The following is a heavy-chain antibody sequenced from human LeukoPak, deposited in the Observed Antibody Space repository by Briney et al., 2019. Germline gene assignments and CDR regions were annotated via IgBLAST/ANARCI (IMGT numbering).Heavy chain of an antibody. CDR3: ARGQYQLLYGGNWFDP. CDR2: IKQDGSEK. J-gene: IGHJ5*02. V-gene: IGHV3-7*01. Sequence: TGGSLRLSCAASGFTFSSYWMSWVRQAPGKGLEWVANIKQDGSEKYYVDSVKGRFTISRDNAKNSLYLQMNSLRAEDTAVYYCARGQYQLLYGGNWFDPWGQGTLVTVSS. D-gene: IGHD2-2*02. CDR1: GFTFSSYW.